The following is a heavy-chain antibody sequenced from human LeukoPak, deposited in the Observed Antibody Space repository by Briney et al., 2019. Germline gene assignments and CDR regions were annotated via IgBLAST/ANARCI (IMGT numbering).Heavy chain of an antibody. Sequence: GGSLRLSCAASGFTFSSYSMNWVRQAPGKGLEWVSYISSSGSTIYYADSVKGRFTISRDNAKNSLYLQMNSLRAEDTAVYYCARAGDYDYYYYGMDVWGQGTTVTVSS. D-gene: IGHD4-17*01. CDR3: ARAGDYDYYYYGMDV. J-gene: IGHJ6*02. CDR2: ISSSGSTI. V-gene: IGHV3-48*04. CDR1: GFTFSSYS.